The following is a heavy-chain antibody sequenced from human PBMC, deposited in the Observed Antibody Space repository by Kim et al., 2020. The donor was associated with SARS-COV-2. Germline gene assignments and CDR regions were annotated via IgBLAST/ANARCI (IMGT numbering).Heavy chain of an antibody. J-gene: IGHJ5*02. CDR3: ARGRGGSGSYANWFDP. V-gene: IGHV4-34*01. D-gene: IGHD3-10*01. CDR1: GGSFSGYY. Sequence: SETLSLTCAVYGGSFSGYYWSWIRQPPGKGLEWIGEINHSGSTNYNPSLKSRVTISVDTSKNQFSLKLSSVTAADTAVYYCARGRGGSGSYANWFDPWGQGTLVTVSS. CDR2: INHSGST.